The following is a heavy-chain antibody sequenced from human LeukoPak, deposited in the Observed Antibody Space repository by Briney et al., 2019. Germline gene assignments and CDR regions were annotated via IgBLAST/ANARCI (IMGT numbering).Heavy chain of an antibody. V-gene: IGHV3-48*01. Sequence: GGSLRLSCGASGITFSSYSMNWVRQAPGKGLEWVSYISSSGSTKYYADSVKGRFTISRDNARNSLYLQMNSLRAEDTAVYYCARASFGATVQPVVPAAPRSTPYYYYGMDVWGQGTTVTVSS. CDR2: ISSSGSTK. J-gene: IGHJ6*02. CDR3: ARASFGATVQPVVPAAPRSTPYYYYGMDV. CDR1: GITFSSYS. D-gene: IGHD2-2*01.